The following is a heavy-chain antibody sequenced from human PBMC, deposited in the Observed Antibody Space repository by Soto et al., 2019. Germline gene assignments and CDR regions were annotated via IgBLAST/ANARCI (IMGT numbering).Heavy chain of an antibody. CDR3: ARVHAY. Sequence: PSEARAVTCAXSGGPIXXXGYSWSWIRQPHGKGLEWIGYIYHSGSTYYNPSLKSRVTISVDRSKTQFSLKLSSVTAADTAVYYCARVHAYWGQGTMVTVS. CDR1: GGPIXXXGYS. V-gene: IGHV4-30-2*01. CDR2: IYHSGST. J-gene: IGHJ4*02.